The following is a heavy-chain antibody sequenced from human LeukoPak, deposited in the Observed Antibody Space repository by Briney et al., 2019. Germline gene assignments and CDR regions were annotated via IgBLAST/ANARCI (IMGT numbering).Heavy chain of an antibody. Sequence: GGSLRLSCAASGFTFSSYGMHWVRQAPGKGLEWVAVIWYDGSNKYYADSVKSRFTISRDNSKNTLYLQMDSLGAEDTAVYYCARGSIAVVVAATPYDCWGQGTLVTVSS. V-gene: IGHV3-33*01. CDR2: IWYDGSNK. J-gene: IGHJ4*02. CDR1: GFTFSSYG. CDR3: ARGSIAVVVAATPYDC. D-gene: IGHD2-15*01.